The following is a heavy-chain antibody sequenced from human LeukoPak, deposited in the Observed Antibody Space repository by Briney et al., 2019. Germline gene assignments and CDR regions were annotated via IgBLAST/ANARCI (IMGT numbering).Heavy chain of an antibody. J-gene: IGHJ4*02. V-gene: IGHV3-53*01. CDR1: GFTVSRNY. D-gene: IGHD6-13*01. CDR2: LYIGDNP. CDR3: ARTHRSSWIDY. Sequence: GGSLRLSCAASGFTVSRNYMARVRQAPRKGLEWVSILYIGDNPYYADSVKGRFTISRDDSKNTVYLQMNSLRAEDTAVYYCARTHRSSWIDYWGQGTLVTVSS.